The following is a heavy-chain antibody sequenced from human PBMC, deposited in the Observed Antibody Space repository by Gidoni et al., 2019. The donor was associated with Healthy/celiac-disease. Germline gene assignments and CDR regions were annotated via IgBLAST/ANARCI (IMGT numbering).Heavy chain of an antibody. CDR2: IRSKAYGGTT. D-gene: IGHD3-3*01. J-gene: IGHJ4*02. Sequence: EVQLVEYGGGLVQPGRSLRLSCTASGFTFGDYAMSWFRQAPGKGLEWVGFIRSKAYGGTTEYAASVKGRFTNSRDDSKSIAYLQMNSLKTEDTAVYYCTRMRFLEWLLTNPFDYWGQGTLVTVSS. CDR3: TRMRFLEWLLTNPFDY. V-gene: IGHV3-49*03. CDR1: GFTFGDYA.